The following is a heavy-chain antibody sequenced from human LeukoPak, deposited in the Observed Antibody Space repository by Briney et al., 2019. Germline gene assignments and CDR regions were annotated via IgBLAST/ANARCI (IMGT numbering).Heavy chain of an antibody. CDR3: ARRTLRGVIKY. J-gene: IGHJ4*02. D-gene: IGHD3-10*01. CDR1: GGSFSGYY. Sequence: SETLSLTCAVYGGSFSGYYWSWIRQPPGEGLEWIGEIYHSGSTNYNPSLKSRVTMSVDTSKNQFSLKLTSVTAADTAVYYCARRTLRGVIKYWGQGALVTVSS. CDR2: IYHSGST. V-gene: IGHV4-34*01.